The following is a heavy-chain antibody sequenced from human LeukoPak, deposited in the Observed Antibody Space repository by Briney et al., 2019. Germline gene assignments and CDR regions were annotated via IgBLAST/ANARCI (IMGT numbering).Heavy chain of an antibody. V-gene: IGHV3-74*01. D-gene: IGHD3-22*01. J-gene: IGHJ4*02. Sequence: GGSLRLSCAASGFTFSSYWMYWVRQAPGKGLVWVSRINSDGSSTSYADSVKGRFTISRDNAKNTLYLQMNSLRAEDTAVYYCARAGYYYDSSGYYYSPDYWGQGTLVTVSS. CDR1: GFTFSSYW. CDR3: ARAGYYYDSSGYYYSPDY. CDR2: INSDGSST.